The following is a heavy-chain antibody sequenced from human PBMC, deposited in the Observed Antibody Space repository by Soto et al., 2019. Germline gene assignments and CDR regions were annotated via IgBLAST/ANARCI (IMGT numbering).Heavy chain of an antibody. Sequence: GASVKVSCKASGGTFSSYAISWVRQAPGQGLEWMGGIIPIFGTANYAQKFQGRVTITADKSTSTAYMELSSLRSEDTAVYYCAIGDRINYYYYYGMDVWGQGTTVTVSS. J-gene: IGHJ6*02. V-gene: IGHV1-69*06. CDR3: AIGDRINYYYYYGMDV. CDR1: GGTFSSYA. CDR2: IIPIFGTA.